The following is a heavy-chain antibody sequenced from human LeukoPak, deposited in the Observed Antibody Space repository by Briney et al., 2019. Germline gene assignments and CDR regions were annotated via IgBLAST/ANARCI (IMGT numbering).Heavy chain of an antibody. CDR2: ISASGGNT. V-gene: IGHV3-23*01. J-gene: IGHJ4*02. CDR3: AKGTVWSGYPYYFDY. Sequence: GGSLRLSCAASGFTFSSYVSTWVRQAPGKGLEWVSAISASGGNTYYADSVKGRFTISRDNSKNTLYLQMNSLRAEDTAVYYCAKGTVWSGYPYYFDYWGQGTLVTVSS. CDR1: GFTFSSYV. D-gene: IGHD3-3*01.